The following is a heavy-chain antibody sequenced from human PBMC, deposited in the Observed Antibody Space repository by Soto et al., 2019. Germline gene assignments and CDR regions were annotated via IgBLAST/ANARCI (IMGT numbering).Heavy chain of an antibody. J-gene: IGHJ6*02. D-gene: IGHD4-4*01. CDR2: IIPIFGTA. V-gene: IGHV1-69*01. Sequence: QVQLVQSGAEVKKPGSSVKVSCKASGGTFSSYAISWVRQAPGQGLEWMGGIIPIFGTANYAQKFQGRVTITADESTSTAYMELSSLRSEDTAVYYSARKAYSNYEGGYYYYGMDVWGQGTTVTVSS. CDR3: ARKAYSNYEGGYYYYGMDV. CDR1: GGTFSSYA.